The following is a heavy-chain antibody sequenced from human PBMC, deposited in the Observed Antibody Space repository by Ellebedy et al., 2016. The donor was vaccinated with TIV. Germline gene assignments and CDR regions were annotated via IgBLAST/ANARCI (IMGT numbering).Heavy chain of an antibody. CDR1: GFTFSSYD. D-gene: IGHD3/OR15-3a*01. V-gene: IGHV3-13*01. Sequence: GGSLRLXXAASGFTFSSYDMHWVRQATGKGLEWVSAIGTAGDTYYPGSVKGRFTISRENAKNSLYLQMNSLRAGDTAVYYCARAGFWTGMDVWGKGTTVTVSS. CDR2: IGTAGDT. J-gene: IGHJ6*04. CDR3: ARAGFWTGMDV.